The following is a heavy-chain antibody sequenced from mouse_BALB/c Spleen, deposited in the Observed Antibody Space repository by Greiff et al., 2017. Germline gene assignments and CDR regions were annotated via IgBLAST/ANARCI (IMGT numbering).Heavy chain of an antibody. CDR3: ARDYDYDVGNAMDY. J-gene: IGHJ4*01. V-gene: IGHV1S135*01. Sequence: EVQLQESGPELMKPGASVKISCKASGYSFTSYYMHWVKQSHGKSLEWIGYIDPFNGGTSYNQKFKGKATLTVDKSSSTAYMHLSSLTSEDSAVYYCARDYDYDVGNAMDYWGQGTSVTVSS. D-gene: IGHD2-4*01. CDR1: GYSFTSYY. CDR2: IDPFNGGT.